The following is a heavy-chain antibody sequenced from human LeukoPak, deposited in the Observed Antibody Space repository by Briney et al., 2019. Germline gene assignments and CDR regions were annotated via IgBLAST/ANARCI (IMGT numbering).Heavy chain of an antibody. J-gene: IGHJ4*02. D-gene: IGHD6-13*01. CDR1: GGSISSYY. V-gene: IGHV4-59*08. CDR3: ARIGRSSWSFDY. Sequence: SETLSLTCTVSGGSISSYYWSWIRQPPGKGLEWIGYIYYSGSANYNPSLKSRVTISVDTSKNQFSLKLSSVTAADTAVYYCARIGRSSWSFDYWGQGTLVTVSS. CDR2: IYYSGSA.